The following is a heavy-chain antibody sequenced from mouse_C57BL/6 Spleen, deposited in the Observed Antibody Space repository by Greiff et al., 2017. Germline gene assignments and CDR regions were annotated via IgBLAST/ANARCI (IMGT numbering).Heavy chain of an antibody. CDR2: INPNNGGT. Sequence: VQLKESGPELVKPGASVKMSCKASGYTFTDYNMHWVKQSHGKSLEWIGYINPNNGGTSYNQKFKGKATLTVNKSSSTAYMELRSLTSEDSAVYYCARGIYYYGSSPMDYWGQGTSVTVSS. J-gene: IGHJ4*01. CDR3: ARGIYYYGSSPMDY. D-gene: IGHD1-1*01. V-gene: IGHV1-22*01. CDR1: GYTFTDYN.